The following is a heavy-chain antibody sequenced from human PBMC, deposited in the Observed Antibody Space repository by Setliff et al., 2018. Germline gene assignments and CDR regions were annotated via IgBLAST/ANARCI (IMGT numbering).Heavy chain of an antibody. Sequence: PSETLSLTCAVSGASIRQTSYFWTWVRQPAGKGLEWIGHIYITGNPNVNPSLKSRVAMSLDNSGNQFSLNLQSVTAADTAVYYCTRDPLTTNRRRAFDIWGQGTMVTVSS. D-gene: IGHD4-17*01. CDR3: TRDPLTTNRRRAFDI. V-gene: IGHV4-61*09. J-gene: IGHJ3*02. CDR2: IYITGNP. CDR1: GASIRQTSYF.